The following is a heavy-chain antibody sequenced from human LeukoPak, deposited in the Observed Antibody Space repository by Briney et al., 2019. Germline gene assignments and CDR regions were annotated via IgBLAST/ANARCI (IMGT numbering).Heavy chain of an antibody. CDR1: GFTFSSYE. CDR2: ISSGGSIF. CDR3: AREEAYCSGTSCFRFFDY. V-gene: IGHV3-48*03. D-gene: IGHD2-15*01. J-gene: IGHJ4*02. Sequence: GGSLRLSCAASGFTFSSYEINWVRQAPGKGLEWISYISSGGSIFYNADSVMGRFTISRDNAKSSLYLQMNSLRAGDTAVYYCAREEAYCSGTSCFRFFDYWGQGTLVSVSS.